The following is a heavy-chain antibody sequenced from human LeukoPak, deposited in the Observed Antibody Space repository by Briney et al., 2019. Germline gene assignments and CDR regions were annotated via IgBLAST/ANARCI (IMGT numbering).Heavy chain of an antibody. J-gene: IGHJ6*03. Sequence: PSETLSLTCSVSGASMSDHSWSWIRQPPGKGLGWIANIDDTGFTNDNPSLKSRVTSSIDTSKNQFSLRLTSVTAADTAVYYCARGTTVTTRHYYSYYMDAWGRGTTVTVSS. V-gene: IGHV4-59*11. CDR3: ARGTTVTTRHYYSYYMDA. CDR2: IDDTGFT. CDR1: GASMSDHS. D-gene: IGHD4-17*01.